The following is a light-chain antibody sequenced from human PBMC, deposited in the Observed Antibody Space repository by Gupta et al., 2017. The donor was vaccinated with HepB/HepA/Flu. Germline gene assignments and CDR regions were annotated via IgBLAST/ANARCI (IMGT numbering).Light chain of an antibody. J-gene: IGKJ4*01. Sequence: DIQMTPLPSTLSASVGARVTITCRASLTIDTWMAWYQQKPGKAPRLIIYKASILQSGVPSRFSGSGSGTEFILTISSLQPDDFATYYCQQYKTYPLTFGGGT. V-gene: IGKV1-5*03. CDR3: QQYKTYPLT. CDR1: LTIDTW. CDR2: KAS.